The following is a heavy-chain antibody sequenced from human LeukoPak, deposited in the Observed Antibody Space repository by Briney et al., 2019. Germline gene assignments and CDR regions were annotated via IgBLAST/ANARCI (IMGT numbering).Heavy chain of an antibody. J-gene: IGHJ4*02. V-gene: IGHV1-18*01. Sequence: ASVKASCKASGYTFTSYGINWVRQAPGQGLEWMGWISAYNGHTNYAQKLQGRVTMTTGTSTSTAHMELRSLRSDDTAVYFCARDSSGFPRDASDYWGQGTLVTVSS. CDR1: GYTFTSYG. D-gene: IGHD3-22*01. CDR3: ARDSSGFPRDASDY. CDR2: ISAYNGHT.